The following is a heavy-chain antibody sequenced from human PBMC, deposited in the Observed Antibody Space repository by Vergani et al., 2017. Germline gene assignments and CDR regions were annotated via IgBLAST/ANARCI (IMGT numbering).Heavy chain of an antibody. CDR1: GFTFSSYG. Sequence: QVQLVESGGGLVKPGGSLRLSCAASGFTFSSYGMHWVRQAPGKGLEWVAVIWYDGSNKYYADSVKGRFTISRDNSKNTLYLQMNSLRAEDTAVYYSARDKKRGYSYGSGFDYWGQGTLVTVSS. V-gene: IGHV3-33*08. D-gene: IGHD5-18*01. CDR3: ARDKKRGYSYGSGFDY. CDR2: IWYDGSNK. J-gene: IGHJ4*02.